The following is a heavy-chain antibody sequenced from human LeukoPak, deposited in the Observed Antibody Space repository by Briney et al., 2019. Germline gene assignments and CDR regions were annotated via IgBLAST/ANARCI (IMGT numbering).Heavy chain of an antibody. J-gene: IGHJ6*03. Sequence: GGSLRLSCEASGFPLTNYWMTWVRQAPGKGLQWVANIRQDGGETHYLESVKGRFTISRDNFENSLYLQMSSLRGEDTAVYYCARAPRETTVRGSIGGTHFYFYMDVWGKGTPVTVSS. CDR2: IRQDGGET. CDR1: GFPLTNYW. D-gene: IGHD3-16*01. CDR3: ARAPRETTVRGSIGGTHFYFYMDV. V-gene: IGHV3-7*01.